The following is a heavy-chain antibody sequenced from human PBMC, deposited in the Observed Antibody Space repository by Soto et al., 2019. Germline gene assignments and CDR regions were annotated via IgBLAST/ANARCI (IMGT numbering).Heavy chain of an antibody. CDR1: GGSFSGYY. CDR2: INHSGST. V-gene: IGHV4-34*01. D-gene: IGHD3-10*01. J-gene: IGHJ5*02. Sequence: KASETLSLTCAVYGGSFSGYYWSWIRQPPGKGLEWIGEINHSGSTNYNPSLKSRVTISVDTSKNQFSLKLSSVTAADTAVYYCARGLSGSGRRLNNWFDPWGQGTLVTVSS. CDR3: ARGLSGSGRRLNNWFDP.